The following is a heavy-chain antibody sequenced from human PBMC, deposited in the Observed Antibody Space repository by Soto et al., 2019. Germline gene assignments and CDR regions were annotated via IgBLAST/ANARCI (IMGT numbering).Heavy chain of an antibody. CDR2: TYYRSKWNN. J-gene: IGHJ6*02. CDR1: GDSVPSNSAA. Sequence: PSQTLSLTCAISGDSVPSNSAAWNRIRQSPSRGLEWLGRTYYRSKWNNDYALSVKSRITINPDTPKNQFSLHLYSVTPEDTAVYYCTGITSFRGMDVWGQGTPVTVSS. V-gene: IGHV6-1*01. D-gene: IGHD3-10*01. CDR3: TGITSFRGMDV.